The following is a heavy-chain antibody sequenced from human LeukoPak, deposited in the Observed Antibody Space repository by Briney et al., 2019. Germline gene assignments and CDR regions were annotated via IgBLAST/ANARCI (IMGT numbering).Heavy chain of an antibody. V-gene: IGHV3-30*18. Sequence: KAGGSLRLSCAASGFTFSSYGMHWVRQAPGKGLEWVAVISYDGSNKYYADSVKGRFTISRDNSKNTLYLQMNSLRAEDTAVYYCAKDMKSYSSANSGWFDPWGQGTLVTVSS. CDR1: GFTFSSYG. D-gene: IGHD6-19*01. CDR2: ISYDGSNK. J-gene: IGHJ5*02. CDR3: AKDMKSYSSANSGWFDP.